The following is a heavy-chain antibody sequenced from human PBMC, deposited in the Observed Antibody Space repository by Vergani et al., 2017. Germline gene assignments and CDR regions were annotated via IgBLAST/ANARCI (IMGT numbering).Heavy chain of an antibody. CDR2: ISGSSSYV. Sequence: EVQLVESGGGLVKPGGSLRLSCAASGFSFSSYSMNWVRQAPGKGLEWVASISGSSSYVFYRDSVEGRFTITRDNAKKSVYLQMNSLRAEDTAMYFCARGLWDCTHIRCSPPSYWGQGNKVTVA. J-gene: IGHJ6*02. V-gene: IGHV3-21*02. CDR1: GFSFSSYS. CDR3: ARGLWDCTHIRCSPPSY. D-gene: IGHD2-8*01.